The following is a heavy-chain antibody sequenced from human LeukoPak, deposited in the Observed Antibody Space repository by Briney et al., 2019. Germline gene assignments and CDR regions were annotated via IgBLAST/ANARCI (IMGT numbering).Heavy chain of an antibody. CDR1: GFTFSSDW. Sequence: GGSLRLSWAASGFTFSSDWITWVRQAPGKGLEWVANIKEDGGEKYYVDSGKGRFTISRDNAKNLVSLQMNSLRAEDTAVYYCARGPYCDGTSCQSFFDYWGQGALVTVSS. V-gene: IGHV3-7*01. J-gene: IGHJ4*02. CDR2: IKEDGGEK. D-gene: IGHD2-2*01. CDR3: ARGPYCDGTSCQSFFDY.